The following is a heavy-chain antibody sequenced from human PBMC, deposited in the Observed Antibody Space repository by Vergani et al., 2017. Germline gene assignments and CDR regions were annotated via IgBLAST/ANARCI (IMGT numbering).Heavy chain of an antibody. CDR3: ARWGNEKRLDS. CDR1: GFTFSSHG. V-gene: IGHV3-33*01. Sequence: QVQLVESGGGVVQPGGSLRLSCIASGFTFSSHGMHWVRQAPGKGLEWVSVIWYDGSNKYYGDSVKGRLTISRDNSKNTLYLQMNSLRVEDTAVYYCARWGNEKRLDSWGQGTLVTVSS. J-gene: IGHJ5*01. CDR2: IWYDGSNK. D-gene: IGHD1-1*01.